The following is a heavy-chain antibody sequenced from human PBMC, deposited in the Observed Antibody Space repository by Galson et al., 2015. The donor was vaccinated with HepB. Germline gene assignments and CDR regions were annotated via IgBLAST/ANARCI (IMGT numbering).Heavy chain of an antibody. CDR2: ISGSGGST. Sequence: SLRLSCAASGFTFSSYAMSWVRQAPGKGLEWVSAISGSGGSTYYADSVKGRFTISRDNSKNTLYLQMNSLRAEDTAVYYCAGAPEGDYVLDYWGQGTLVTVSS. CDR3: AGAPEGDYVLDY. J-gene: IGHJ4*02. V-gene: IGHV3-23*01. CDR1: GFTFSSYA. D-gene: IGHD3-16*01.